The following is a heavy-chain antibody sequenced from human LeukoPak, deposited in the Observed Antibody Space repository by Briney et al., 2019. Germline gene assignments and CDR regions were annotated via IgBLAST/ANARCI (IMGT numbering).Heavy chain of an antibody. CDR3: ARAAYSSTWYSRYFDL. Sequence: GGSLRLSCAASGFTFRSYDMHWVRQATGKGLEWVSGIGTAGEIYYPGSVKGRFTISRENAKNSLYLQMNSLRAGDAAVYYCARAAYSSTWYSRYFDLWGRGTLVTVSS. D-gene: IGHD6-13*01. CDR1: GFTFRSYD. CDR2: IGTAGEI. J-gene: IGHJ2*01. V-gene: IGHV3-13*01.